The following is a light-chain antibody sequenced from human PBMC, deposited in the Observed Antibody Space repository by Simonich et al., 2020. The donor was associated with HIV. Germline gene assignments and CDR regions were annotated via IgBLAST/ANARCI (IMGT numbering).Light chain of an antibody. J-gene: IGKJ1*01. Sequence: DIQKTQSPSTLSASVGDRVTITCRASQRISSWLAWFQQNPWKAPKLLIYAASSLEGGVPSRFSGSGSGTDFTLTISSLQPEDFATYYCHQANSLPWTFGQGTKVEIK. V-gene: IGKV1-12*01. CDR2: AAS. CDR1: QRISSW. CDR3: HQANSLPWT.